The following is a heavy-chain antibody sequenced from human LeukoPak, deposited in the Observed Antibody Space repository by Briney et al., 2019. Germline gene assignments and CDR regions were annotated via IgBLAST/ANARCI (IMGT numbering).Heavy chain of an antibody. CDR1: GYTFTGYH. V-gene: IGHV1-46*01. CDR3: ARDQEGFDY. J-gene: IGHJ4*02. Sequence: ASVKVSCKASGYTFTGYHMHWVRQAPGQGLEWMGMIYPRDGSTSYAQKFQGRVTVTRDTSTSTVHMELSGLRSEDTAVYYCARDQEGFDYWGQGTLVTVSS. CDR2: IYPRDGST.